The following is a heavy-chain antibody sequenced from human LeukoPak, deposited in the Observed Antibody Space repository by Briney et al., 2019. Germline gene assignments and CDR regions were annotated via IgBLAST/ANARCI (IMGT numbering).Heavy chain of an antibody. J-gene: IGHJ4*02. CDR2: ISAYNGNT. CDR1: GYTFTSYG. D-gene: IGHD3-9*01. CDR3: AREDYDILTGYYPDY. Sequence: ASVKVSCKDSGYTFTSYGISWVRQAPGQGLEWMGWISAYNGNTNYAQKLQGRVTTTTDTSTSTAYMELRSLRSDDTAVYYCAREDYDILTGYYPDYWGQGTLVTVSS. V-gene: IGHV1-18*01.